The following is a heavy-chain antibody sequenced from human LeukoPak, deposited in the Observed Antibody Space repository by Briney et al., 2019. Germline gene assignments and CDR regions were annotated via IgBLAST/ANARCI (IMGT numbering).Heavy chain of an antibody. D-gene: IGHD3-10*01. CDR2: INHSGST. Sequence: SETLSLTCAVYGGSFSGYYWSWIRQPPGKGLEWIGEINHSGSTNYNPSLKSRVTISVDTSKNQFSLKLSSVTAADTAVYYCASQYYYGSGSHYNLDYWGQGTLVTVSS. CDR1: GGSFSGYY. CDR3: ASQYYYGSGSHYNLDY. V-gene: IGHV4-34*01. J-gene: IGHJ4*02.